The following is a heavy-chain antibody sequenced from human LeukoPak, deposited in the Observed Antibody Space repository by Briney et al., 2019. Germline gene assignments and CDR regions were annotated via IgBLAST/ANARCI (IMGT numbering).Heavy chain of an antibody. CDR3: ARSPFNSVFDS. V-gene: IGHV4-59*01. Sequence: SETLSLTCTVSDGSISNYYWSWIRQPPGKELEWIGYIYYSGTTNYNPSLKSRVTISVDTSKNQFSLKLSSVTAADTAMYYCARSPFNSVFDSWAQGMLVTVSS. CDR1: DGSISNYY. D-gene: IGHD3-10*01. J-gene: IGHJ4*02. CDR2: IYYSGTT.